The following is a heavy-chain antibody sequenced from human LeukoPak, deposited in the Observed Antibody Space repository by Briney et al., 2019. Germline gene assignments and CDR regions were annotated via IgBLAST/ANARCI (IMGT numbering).Heavy chain of an antibody. J-gene: IGHJ4*02. D-gene: IGHD3-22*01. Sequence: GESLKISCKGSGFTFSNYWIGWVRQMPGKGLEWMGIIYPGDSDTRYSPSFRGQVTLSADKSISTAYLQWSSLTASDTAMYYCAREGHDSSGYYFGSWGQGTLVTVSS. CDR2: IYPGDSDT. CDR1: GFTFSNYW. V-gene: IGHV5-51*01. CDR3: AREGHDSSGYYFGS.